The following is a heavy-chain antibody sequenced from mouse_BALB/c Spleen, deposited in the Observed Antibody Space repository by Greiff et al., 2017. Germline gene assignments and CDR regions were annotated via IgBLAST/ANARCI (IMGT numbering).Heavy chain of an antibody. CDR3: ARDRYDYAMDY. V-gene: IGHV5-6-3*01. J-gene: IGHJ4*01. CDR2: INSNGGST. CDR1: GFTFSSYG. Sequence: EVQRVESGGGLVQPGGSLKLCCAASGFTFSSYGMSWVRQSPDKRLELVATINSNGGSTYYPDSVKGRFTISRDNAKNTLYLQMSSLKSEDTAMYYCARDRYDYAMDYWGQGTSVTVSS. D-gene: IGHD2-14*01.